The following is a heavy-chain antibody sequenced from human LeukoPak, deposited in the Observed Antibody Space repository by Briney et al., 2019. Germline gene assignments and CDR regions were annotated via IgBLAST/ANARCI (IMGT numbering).Heavy chain of an antibody. Sequence: SVKVSCKTSGYTFTNYDINWVRQATGQGLEWLGGIMPMFGTASYAQKFLGRVTITADGSKTTAYMELPRLRYEDTAMYYCARDPQEWLETPSSNWFDPWGQGTLVTVSS. CDR3: ARDPQEWLETPSSNWFDP. CDR1: GYTFTNYD. V-gene: IGHV1-69*13. D-gene: IGHD6-19*01. CDR2: IMPMFGTA. J-gene: IGHJ5*02.